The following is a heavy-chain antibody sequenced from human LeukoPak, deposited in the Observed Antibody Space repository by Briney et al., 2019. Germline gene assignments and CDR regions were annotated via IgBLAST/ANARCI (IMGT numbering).Heavy chain of an antibody. CDR1: GGTFNNSA. CDR2: IMPLFGTA. Sequence: SVKVSCKTSGGTFNNSAISWVRQAPGQGLKWLGGIMPLFGTAGYAQKFQGRVTITKDESTRTVYLELTSLTSDDTAVYYCARDVHGDYGSGWFDPWGQGTLVSVSS. D-gene: IGHD4-17*01. CDR3: ARDVHGDYGSGWFDP. J-gene: IGHJ5*02. V-gene: IGHV1-69*05.